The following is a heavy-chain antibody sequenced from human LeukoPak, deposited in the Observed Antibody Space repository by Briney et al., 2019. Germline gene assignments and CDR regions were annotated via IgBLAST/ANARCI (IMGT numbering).Heavy chain of an antibody. V-gene: IGHV1-2*02. Sequence: ASVKVSCKASGYTFTGYYMHWVRQAPGQGLEWMGWINPNSGGTNYAQKFQGRVTMTRDTSISTAYMELSRLRSDDTAVYYRAREVRNNRIAVAGMSYWGQGTLVTVSS. D-gene: IGHD6-19*01. CDR2: INPNSGGT. J-gene: IGHJ4*02. CDR3: AREVRNNRIAVAGMSY. CDR1: GYTFTGYY.